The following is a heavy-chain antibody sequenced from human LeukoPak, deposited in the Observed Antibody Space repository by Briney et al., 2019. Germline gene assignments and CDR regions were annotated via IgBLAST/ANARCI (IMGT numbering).Heavy chain of an antibody. CDR1: GFTFSSYE. V-gene: IGHV3-21*01. CDR3: ARKAAALYYYYMDV. D-gene: IGHD6-13*01. J-gene: IGHJ6*03. Sequence: SGGSLRLSCAASGFTFSSYEMNWVRQAPGKGLEWVSSISSSSSYIYYADSVKGRFTISRDNAKNTLYLQMNSLRAEDTAVYYCARKAAALYYYYMDVWGKGTTVTVSS. CDR2: ISSSSSYI.